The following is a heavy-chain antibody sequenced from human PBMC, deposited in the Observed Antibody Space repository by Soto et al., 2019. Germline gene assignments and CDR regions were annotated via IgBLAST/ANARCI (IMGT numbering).Heavy chain of an antibody. J-gene: IGHJ1*01. CDR1: GYIFSANY. Sequence: RASVKVSCKASGYIFSANYIHWVRQAPGQGLEWMGWISAYNGNTNYAQKLQGRVTMTTDTSTSTAYMELRSLRSDDTAVYYCARDLNYYDSSGYYYEFQHWGQGTLVTVSS. V-gene: IGHV1-18*01. D-gene: IGHD3-22*01. CDR3: ARDLNYYDSSGYYYEFQH. CDR2: ISAYNGNT.